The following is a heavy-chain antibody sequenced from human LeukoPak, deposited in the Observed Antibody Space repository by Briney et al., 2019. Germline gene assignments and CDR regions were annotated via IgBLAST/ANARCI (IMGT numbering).Heavy chain of an antibody. CDR2: IYYSGST. J-gene: IGHJ4*02. CDR3: ATNYGGNAQETRFDY. V-gene: IGHV4-59*01. Sequence: PSETLSLTCTVSGGSISSYYWSWIRQPPGKGLEWIGYIYYSGSTNYNPSLKSRVTISVDTSKNQFSLKLSSVTAADTAVYYCATNYGGNAQETRFDYWGQGTLVTVSS. CDR1: GGSISSYY. D-gene: IGHD4-23*01.